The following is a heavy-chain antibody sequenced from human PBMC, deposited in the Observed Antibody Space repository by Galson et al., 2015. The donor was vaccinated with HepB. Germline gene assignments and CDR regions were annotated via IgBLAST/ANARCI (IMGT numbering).Heavy chain of an antibody. CDR2: INFDGSDT. V-gene: IGHV3-74*01. CDR1: GFTFSTYW. J-gene: IGHJ4*02. Sequence: SLRLSCAASGFTFSTYWMHWVRQAPGKGLVWVSRINFDGSDTTYADSVKGRFTISRDNAKNTLFLQLDTLRAEDTALYYCARGSRSGSYYNINYWGQGTLVTVSS. CDR3: ARGSRSGSYYNINY. D-gene: IGHD3-10*01.